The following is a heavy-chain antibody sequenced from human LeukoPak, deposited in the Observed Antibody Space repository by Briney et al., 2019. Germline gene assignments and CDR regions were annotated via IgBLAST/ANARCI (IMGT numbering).Heavy chain of an antibody. CDR1: GFTVSSNY. J-gene: IGHJ4*02. Sequence: GGSLRLSCAASGFTVSSNYMSWVRQAPGKGLEWVSVIYSGSSTYYADSVKGRFTISRDNSKNTLYLQMNSLRIEDTALYYCAKDRFGGSGSFLDSWGQGTMVTVSS. D-gene: IGHD3-10*01. V-gene: IGHV3-53*05. CDR2: IYSGSST. CDR3: AKDRFGGSGSFLDS.